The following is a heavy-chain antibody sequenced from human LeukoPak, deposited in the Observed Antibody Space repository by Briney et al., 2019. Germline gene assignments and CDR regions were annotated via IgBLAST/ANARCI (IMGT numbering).Heavy chain of an antibody. J-gene: IGHJ4*02. CDR1: GFSFSNAW. D-gene: IGHD3-22*01. CDR3: TTPERYYYDTSDFYGSPY. Sequence: GGSLRLSCTASGFSFSNAWVSWVRQVPGKGLEWVGRITSKADGGTRDYAAPVKGRFTISRDDSKNTLYLQMNSLKTEDTAVYYCTTPERYYYDTSDFYGSPYWGQGTLVTVSS. CDR2: ITSKADGGTR. V-gene: IGHV3-15*01.